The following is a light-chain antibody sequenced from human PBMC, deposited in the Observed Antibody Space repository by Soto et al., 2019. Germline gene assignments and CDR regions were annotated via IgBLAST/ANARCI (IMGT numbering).Light chain of an antibody. CDR3: QTWDSITRV. Sequence: SYELTQPPSVSVSPGQTASITCSGDNLGPKYASWYQQKPGQSPLLIIYQDKKRPSGIPERFSGSHSGNTATLTISGTQAMDEADYYCQTWDSITRVFGTGTKLTVL. CDR1: NLGPKY. V-gene: IGLV3-1*01. CDR2: QDK. J-gene: IGLJ1*01.